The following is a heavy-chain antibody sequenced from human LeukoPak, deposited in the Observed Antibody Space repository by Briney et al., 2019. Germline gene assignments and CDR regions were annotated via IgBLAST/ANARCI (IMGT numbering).Heavy chain of an antibody. V-gene: IGHV4-59*12. CDR3: ARESGCSGGSCYRGMDV. CDR2: IYHSGST. CDR1: GGSISSYY. Sequence: SETLSLTCTVSGGSISSYYWSWIRQPAGKGLEWIGYIYHSGSTYYNPSLKSRVTISVDRSKNQFSLKLSSVTAADTAVYYCARESGCSGGSCYRGMDVWGQGTTVTVS. J-gene: IGHJ6*02. D-gene: IGHD2-15*01.